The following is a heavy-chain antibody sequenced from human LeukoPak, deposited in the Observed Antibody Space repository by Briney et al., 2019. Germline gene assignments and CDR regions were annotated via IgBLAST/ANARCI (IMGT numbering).Heavy chain of an antibody. CDR1: GFTVSSNY. CDR2: IYSGGST. V-gene: IGHV3-53*01. J-gene: IGHJ4*02. CDR3: ARGHRYYYDSSGYSG. Sequence: TGGSLRLSCAASGFTVSSNYMSWVRQAPGKGLEWVSVIYSGGSTYYADSVKGRFTISRDNSKNTLYLQMNSLRAEDTAVYYCARGHRYYYDSSGYSGWGQGTLVTVSS. D-gene: IGHD3-22*01.